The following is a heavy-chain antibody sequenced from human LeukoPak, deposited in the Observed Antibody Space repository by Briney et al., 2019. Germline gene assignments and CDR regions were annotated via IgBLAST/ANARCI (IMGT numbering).Heavy chain of an antibody. CDR2: IYSGGST. CDR3: AGDPRDYGDYDAFDI. Sequence: PGGSLRLSCAASGFTVSSNYMSWVRQAPGKGLEWVSVIYSGGSTYYADSVKGRFTISRDNSKNTLYLQMNSLRAEDTAVYYCAGDPRDYGDYDAFDIWGQGTMVTVSS. CDR1: GFTVSSNY. D-gene: IGHD4-17*01. V-gene: IGHV3-66*01. J-gene: IGHJ3*02.